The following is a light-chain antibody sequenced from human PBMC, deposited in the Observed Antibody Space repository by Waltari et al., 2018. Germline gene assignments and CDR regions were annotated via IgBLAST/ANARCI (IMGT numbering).Light chain of an antibody. CDR3: QQYDSYSTT. J-gene: IGKJ4*01. CDR1: QSISVW. Sequence: DIQMTQSPSTLSASVGDRVTITCRASQSISVWLAWYQQKPGRAPKLLIFRASSLESGVPSRFSGSGSGTEFTLTISSLQPDDCATYYCQQYDSYSTTFGGGTKVEIK. V-gene: IGKV1-5*03. CDR2: RAS.